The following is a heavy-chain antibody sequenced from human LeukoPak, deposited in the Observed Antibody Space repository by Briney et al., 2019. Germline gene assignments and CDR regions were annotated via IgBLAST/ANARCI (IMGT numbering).Heavy chain of an antibody. CDR3: AKMVHTEQWLVPFDY. CDR1: GFTFSTYA. Sequence: GGSLRLSCAASGFTFSTYAMSWVRQAPGKGLEWVSTVSTSGGSTYYADSVKGRFTISRDNSKNTLYLQMNSLRAEDTAVYYCAKMVHTEQWLVPFDYWGQGTLSPSPQ. V-gene: IGHV3-23*01. J-gene: IGHJ4*02. D-gene: IGHD6-19*01. CDR2: VSTSGGST.